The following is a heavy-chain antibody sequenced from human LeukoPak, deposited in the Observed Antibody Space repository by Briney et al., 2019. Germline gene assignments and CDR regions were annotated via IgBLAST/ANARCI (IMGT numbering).Heavy chain of an antibody. CDR3: AKDRHFQYYFDY. V-gene: IGHV3-23*01. CDR2: IGGSGGST. CDR1: GFTFSSHA. J-gene: IGHJ4*02. Sequence: GGSLRLSCAASGFTFSSHAMSWVRRAPGKGLEWVSAIGGSGGSTYYADSVKGRFTISRDNSKNTLYLQMNSLRAEDTAVYYCAKDRHFQYYFDYWGQGTLVTVSS.